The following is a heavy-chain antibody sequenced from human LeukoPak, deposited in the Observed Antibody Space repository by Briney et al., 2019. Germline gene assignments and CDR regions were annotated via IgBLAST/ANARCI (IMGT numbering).Heavy chain of an antibody. J-gene: IGHJ3*02. CDR2: ISSNGGST. Sequence: GGSLRLSCAASGFTFSSYAMHWVRQAPGKGLEFVSAISSNGGSTYYAKSVKGRFTVSRDNSKNTLSLQMGSLRAEDMAVYYCARRNYYVSSGYFSEDAFDIWGQGTMVTVSS. V-gene: IGHV3-64*01. D-gene: IGHD3-22*01. CDR1: GFTFSSYA. CDR3: ARRNYYVSSGYFSEDAFDI.